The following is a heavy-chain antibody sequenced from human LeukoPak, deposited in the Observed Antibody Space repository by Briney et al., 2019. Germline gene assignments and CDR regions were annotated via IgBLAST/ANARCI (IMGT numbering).Heavy chain of an antibody. J-gene: IGHJ4*02. D-gene: IGHD4-17*01. Sequence: PGGSLRLSCGASGFTFSSFWMAWVRQSPGKGLEWVANIKQDGSEKYYVDSVKGRFTISRDNAKNSVYLQMNSLRAEDTAVYYRARDEDGDLDYWGQGTLVTVS. CDR3: ARDEDGDLDY. V-gene: IGHV3-7*03. CDR1: GFTFSSFW. CDR2: IKQDGSEK.